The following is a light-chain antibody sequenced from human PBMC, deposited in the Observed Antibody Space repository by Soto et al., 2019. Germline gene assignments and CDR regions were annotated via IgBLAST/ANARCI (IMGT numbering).Light chain of an antibody. CDR1: SSNIGAGYD. V-gene: IGLV1-40*01. CDR3: PSYDRSLRFLYV. Sequence: QSVLTQPPSVSGAPGQRVTISCTGSSSNIGAGYDVRWYQQLRVTAPKVLIYGNCHRPPEVTDRFHDSKSGTPASLAINGLQVEDEAYYYSPSYDRSLRFLYVSGTGNKLPVL. CDR2: GNC. J-gene: IGLJ1*01.